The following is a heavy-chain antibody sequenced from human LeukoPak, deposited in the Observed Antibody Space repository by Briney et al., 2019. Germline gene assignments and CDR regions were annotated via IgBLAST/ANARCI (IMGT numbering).Heavy chain of an antibody. V-gene: IGHV1-2*02. D-gene: IGHD3-3*01. Sequence: ASVKVSCXASGYTFTGYYMHWVRLAPGQGLEWMGWINPNSGGTNYAQKFQGRVTMTRDTSISTAYMELSRLRSDDTAVYYCTASLRFLEWLYDYWGQGTLVTVSS. J-gene: IGHJ4*02. CDR2: INPNSGGT. CDR1: GYTFTGYY. CDR3: TASLRFLEWLYDY.